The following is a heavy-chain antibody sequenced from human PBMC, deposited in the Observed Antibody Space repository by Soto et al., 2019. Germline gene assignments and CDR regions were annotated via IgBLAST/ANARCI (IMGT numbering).Heavy chain of an antibody. CDR1: GFTFSDYY. J-gene: IGHJ4*02. V-gene: IGHV3-11*01. Sequence: GGSLRLSCAASGFTFSDYYMSWIRQAPGKGLEWVSYISSSGSTIYYADSVKGRFTISRDNAKNSLYLQMNSPRAEDTAVYYCARFPIASGDFWSGYYFPTGPFDYWGQGTLVTVSS. D-gene: IGHD3-3*01. CDR2: ISSSGSTI. CDR3: ARFPIASGDFWSGYYFPTGPFDY.